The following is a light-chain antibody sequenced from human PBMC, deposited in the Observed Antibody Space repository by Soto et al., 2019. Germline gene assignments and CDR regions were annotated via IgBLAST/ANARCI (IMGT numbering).Light chain of an antibody. V-gene: IGLV2-14*01. CDR3: CSYTSDSSCV. CDR2: AVS. J-gene: IGLJ1*01. CDR1: SSDVGLYDY. Sequence: QSVLTQPGSVSGSPGQSITISCTGTSSDVGLYDYVSWYQQHPGKAPQLMIYAVSNRPSGVSNRFSASKSGNTASLFISGLQAEDEADYYCCSYTSDSSCVFGTGTKVTVL.